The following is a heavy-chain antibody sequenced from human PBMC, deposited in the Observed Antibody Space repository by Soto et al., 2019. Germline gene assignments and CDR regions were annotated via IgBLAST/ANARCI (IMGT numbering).Heavy chain of an antibody. D-gene: IGHD3-10*01. CDR1: GVSITTAESS. Sequence: PSETLSLTCAVSGVSITTAESSWSWIRQTPGKGLAWIRDIHPTVSRYYNPSLKSRLTRSIGSFKNQLALTLRCVTASDTAVYYCARYYGPNPWFDPWGQGTLVTVS. CDR3: ARYYGPNPWFDP. CDR2: IHPTVSR. V-gene: IGHV4-30-2*01. J-gene: IGHJ5*02.